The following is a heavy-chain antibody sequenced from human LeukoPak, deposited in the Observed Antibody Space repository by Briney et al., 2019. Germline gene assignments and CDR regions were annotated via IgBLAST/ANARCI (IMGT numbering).Heavy chain of an antibody. CDR2: ISSSSSTI. CDR1: GFTFSSYS. V-gene: IGHV3-48*01. CDR3: AGGGGDWSDLFSSYYYYGMDV. J-gene: IGHJ6*02. Sequence: GGSLRLSCAASGFTFSSYSMNWVRQAPGKGLEWVSYISSSSSTIYYADSVKGRFTISRDNAKNSLYLQMNSLRAEDTAVYYWAGGGGDWSDLFSSYYYYGMDVWGQGTTVTVSS. D-gene: IGHD1-1*01.